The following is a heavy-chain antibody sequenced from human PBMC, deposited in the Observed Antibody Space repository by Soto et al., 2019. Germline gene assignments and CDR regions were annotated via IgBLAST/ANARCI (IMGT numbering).Heavy chain of an antibody. V-gene: IGHV5-51*01. CDR1: GYSFTSHW. CDR3: ARNDYNGNSVDY. Sequence: GESLKISCKTSGYSFTSHWIGWVRQTPGNGLELMGIIYPGDSDTRYSPSFQGQVTISADKSINTAYLQWSCLKASDTAIYYCARNDYNGNSVDYWGQGTLVTVSS. D-gene: IGHD4-4*01. CDR2: IYPGDSDT. J-gene: IGHJ4*02.